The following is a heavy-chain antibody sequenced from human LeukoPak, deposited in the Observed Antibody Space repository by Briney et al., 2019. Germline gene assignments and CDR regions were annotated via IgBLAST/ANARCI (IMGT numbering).Heavy chain of an antibody. V-gene: IGHV3-74*01. Sequence: GGSLRLSCAASGFTLSSYWMHWVRQAPGKGLVWVSRINGDGSNSNYADSVKGRFTISRDNARNTLYLQMNGLRAEDTALYYCARTSPTSHFDFWGQGTLVTVSS. CDR2: INGDGSNS. D-gene: IGHD3-16*01. CDR1: GFTLSSYW. CDR3: ARTSPTSHFDF. J-gene: IGHJ4*02.